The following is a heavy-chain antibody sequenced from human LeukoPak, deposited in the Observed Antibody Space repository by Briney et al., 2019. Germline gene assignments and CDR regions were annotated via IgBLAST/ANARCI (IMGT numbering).Heavy chain of an antibody. V-gene: IGHV3-66*04. CDR2: IYSGGST. Sequence: GGSLRLSCAASGFTVSSNYMSWVRQAPGKGLEWVSVIYSGGSTYYADSVKGRFTISRDNSKNTLYLQMNSLRAEDTAVYYCAKHQNDYGDYDYFDYWGQGTLVTVSS. CDR3: AKHQNDYGDYDYFDY. CDR1: GFTVSSNY. D-gene: IGHD4-17*01. J-gene: IGHJ4*02.